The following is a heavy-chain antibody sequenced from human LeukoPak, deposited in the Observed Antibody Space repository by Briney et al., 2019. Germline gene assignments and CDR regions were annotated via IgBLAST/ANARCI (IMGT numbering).Heavy chain of an antibody. J-gene: IGHJ6*03. CDR2: INRSGST. V-gene: IGHV4-34*01. Sequence: SETLSLTCGVYGGSLSGYYWSWIRQPPGKGLEWIGEINRSGSTNYNPSLKSRVTMSVDTSKNQFSLNLSSVTAADTAVYYCARDSSSSHYYYYYMDVWGKGTTVTVSS. D-gene: IGHD6-6*01. CDR1: GGSLSGYY. CDR3: ARDSSSSHYYYYYMDV.